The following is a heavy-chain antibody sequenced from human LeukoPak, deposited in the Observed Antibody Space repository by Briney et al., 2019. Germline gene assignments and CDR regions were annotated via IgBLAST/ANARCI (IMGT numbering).Heavy chain of an antibody. Sequence: PGGSLRLSCAASGFTFSSYGMHWVRQAPGKGLEWVAFIRYDGSNKYYADSVKGRFTISRDNSKNTLYLQMNSLRAEDTAVYYCARFSSSSRYSYFDYWGQGTLVTVSS. CDR3: ARFSSSSRYSYFDY. CDR1: GFTFSSYG. CDR2: IRYDGSNK. J-gene: IGHJ4*02. V-gene: IGHV3-30*02. D-gene: IGHD6-6*01.